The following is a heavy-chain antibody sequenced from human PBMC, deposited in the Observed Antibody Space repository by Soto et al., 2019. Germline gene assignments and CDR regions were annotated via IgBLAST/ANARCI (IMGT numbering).Heavy chain of an antibody. D-gene: IGHD4-4*01. CDR1: GFIFATHT. V-gene: IGHV3-21*02. CDR3: VKEGISNYKEYFDY. J-gene: IGHJ4*02. Sequence: VQLVESGGGLVKPGGSLRLSCAASGFIFATHTINWVRQAPGKGLEWVSSVTGRGIYTRYADSVKGRFTISRDNAKASLYLQMNSLGAEDTAVYYCVKEGISNYKEYFDYWGQGTLVTVSS. CDR2: VTGRGIYT.